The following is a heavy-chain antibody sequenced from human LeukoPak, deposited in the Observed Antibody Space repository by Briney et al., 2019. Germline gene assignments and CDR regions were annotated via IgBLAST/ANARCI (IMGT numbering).Heavy chain of an antibody. V-gene: IGHV3-11*01. J-gene: IGHJ5*02. CDR2: ISSSGSTI. CDR3: ARAYDSSGYYWRGPAMSWFDP. D-gene: IGHD3-22*01. CDR1: GFTFSDYY. Sequence: GGSLRLSCAASGFTFSDYYMSWIRQAPGKGLEWVSYISSSGSTIYYADSVKGRFTISRDNAKNSLYLQMNSLRAEDTAVYYCARAYDSSGYYWRGPAMSWFDPWGQGTLVTVSS.